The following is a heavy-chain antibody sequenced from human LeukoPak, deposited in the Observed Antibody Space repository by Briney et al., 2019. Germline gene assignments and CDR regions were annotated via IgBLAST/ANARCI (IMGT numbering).Heavy chain of an antibody. CDR2: IYPGDSDT. Sequence: GESLKISCKGSGYSFTSYWIGWVRQMPGKGLEWMGIIYPGDSDTRYSPSFQGQVTISADKSISTAYLQWSSLKASDTAMYYCARRKHDFWSGYSRYYFDYWRQGTLVTVSS. J-gene: IGHJ4*02. D-gene: IGHD3-3*01. V-gene: IGHV5-51*01. CDR1: GYSFTSYW. CDR3: ARRKHDFWSGYSRYYFDY.